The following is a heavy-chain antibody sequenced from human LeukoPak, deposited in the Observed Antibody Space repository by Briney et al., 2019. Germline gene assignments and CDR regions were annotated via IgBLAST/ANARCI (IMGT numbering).Heavy chain of an antibody. CDR1: GFTFSDSW. CDR2: IQSNSAGGTT. D-gene: IGHD1-26*01. V-gene: IGHV3-15*01. Sequence: PGGSLRLSCAGSGFTFSDSWMSWVRQAPGKGLEWVGRIQSNSAGGTTDYAAPVKGRFAISRDDSKNTLYLQMNSLITEDTAVYFCATGYHGTFNYWGQGTLVTASS. J-gene: IGHJ4*02. CDR3: ATGYHGTFNY.